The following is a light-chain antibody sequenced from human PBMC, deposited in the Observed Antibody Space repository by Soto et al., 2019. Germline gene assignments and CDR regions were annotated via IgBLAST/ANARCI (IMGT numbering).Light chain of an antibody. CDR3: RQHEILRIT. J-gene: IGKJ5*01. Sequence: EILMTQHPATPSVSPGERTTLSCRASQSVSSSLAWYHQKPGRAPRLLIFGAARRATGISDRFCGAGGGTDLSLTISRLEPEDVALYYCRQHEILRITFGQGTRLEIK. CDR2: GAA. CDR1: QSVSSS. V-gene: IGKV3-20*01.